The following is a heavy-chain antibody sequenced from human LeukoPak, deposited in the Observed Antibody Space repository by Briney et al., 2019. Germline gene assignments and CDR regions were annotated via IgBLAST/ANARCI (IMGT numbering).Heavy chain of an antibody. CDR2: VNPSGGAT. V-gene: IGHV1-46*01. D-gene: IGHD1-26*01. CDR3: ARDVGATYHFDY. J-gene: IGHJ4*02. CDR1: GYTFTSYY. Sequence: GDSVKVSCKASGYTFTSYYIHWVRQAPGQVLEWMGIVNPSGGATSYTQEFQGRVTMTRDTSTATVYMELSSLRSEDTAVYYCARDVGATYHFDYWGQGTVVTVSS.